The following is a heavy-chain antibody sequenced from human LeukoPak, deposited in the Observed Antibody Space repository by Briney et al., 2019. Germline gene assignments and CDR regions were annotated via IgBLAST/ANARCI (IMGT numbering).Heavy chain of an antibody. CDR1: GGSFSGYY. J-gene: IGHJ6*03. CDR2: IYYSGST. Sequence: SETLSLTCAVYGGSFSGYYWSWIRQPPGKGLEWIGSIYYSGSTYYNPSLKSRVTISVDTSKNQFSLKLSSVTAADTAVYYCAREPHSSSWYRYYYYYMDVWGKGTTVTVSS. CDR3: AREPHSSSWYRYYYYYMDV. V-gene: IGHV4-34*01. D-gene: IGHD6-13*01.